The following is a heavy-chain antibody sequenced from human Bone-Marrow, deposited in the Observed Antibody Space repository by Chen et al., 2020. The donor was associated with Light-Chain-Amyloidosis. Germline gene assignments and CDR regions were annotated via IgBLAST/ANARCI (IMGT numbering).Heavy chain of an antibody. Sequence: QVQLQQWGAGLLKPSETLSLTCAVSAGPFSAYYWSWIRQPPGKGLEWLGDVNHSGRTNYSPSLKSRLTISLYTSKRQFSLTLTSLTAADPAFSYCVNIMRVVCYYFDPWGQGTLVTVSS. CDR1: AGPFSAYY. CDR3: VNIMRVVCYYFDP. CDR2: VNHSGRT. J-gene: IGHJ4*02. V-gene: IGHV4-34*01. D-gene: IGHD3-16*01.